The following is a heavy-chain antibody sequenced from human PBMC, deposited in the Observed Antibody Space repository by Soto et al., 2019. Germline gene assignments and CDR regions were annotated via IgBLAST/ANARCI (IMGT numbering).Heavy chain of an antibody. Sequence: QVQLQQWGAGLLKPSETLSLTCAVSSGPFSGYYWSWIRQSPGKGLEWIGEISHSGSTNYNPSLMSRVTISVDTSKNQFSLKLRSVTAADTAVYYCALSYITNDAFDIWGQGTLVTVSS. D-gene: IGHD1-1*01. V-gene: IGHV4-34*01. CDR1: SGPFSGYY. CDR2: ISHSGST. J-gene: IGHJ3*02. CDR3: ALSYITNDAFDI.